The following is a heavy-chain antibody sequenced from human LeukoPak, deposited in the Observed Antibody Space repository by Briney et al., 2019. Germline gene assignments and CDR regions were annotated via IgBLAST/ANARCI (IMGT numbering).Heavy chain of an antibody. CDR1: GSTFSSYS. Sequence: GGSLRLSCAASGSTFSSYSMNWVRQAPGEGLEWVSSISTTSSYIYYADSVKGRFTISRDNAKNSLYLQMNSLRAEDTAVYYCARDGPGVGATTFDYYYYNMDVWGQGTTVTVSS. CDR3: ARDGPGVGATTFDYYYYNMDV. V-gene: IGHV3-21*01. D-gene: IGHD1-26*01. J-gene: IGHJ6*02. CDR2: ISTTSSYI.